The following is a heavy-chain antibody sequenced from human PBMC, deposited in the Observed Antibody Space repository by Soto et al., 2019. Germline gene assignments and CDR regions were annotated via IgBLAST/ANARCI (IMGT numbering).Heavy chain of an antibody. J-gene: IGHJ3*02. D-gene: IGHD6-13*01. CDR2: INAGNGNT. CDR3: ARDRAGQQLVNDAFDI. CDR1: GYTFTSYD. V-gene: IGHV1-3*01. Sequence: QVQLVQSGAEVKTPGASVKVSCKASGYTFTSYDMHWVRQAPGQRLEWMGWINAGNGNTKYSQKFQGRVTITRDTSASTAYMELSSLRSEDTAGYYCARDRAGQQLVNDAFDIWGQGTMVTVSS.